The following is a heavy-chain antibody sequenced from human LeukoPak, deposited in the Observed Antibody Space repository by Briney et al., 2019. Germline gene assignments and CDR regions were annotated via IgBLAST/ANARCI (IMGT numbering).Heavy chain of an antibody. D-gene: IGHD2-15*01. CDR1: GGTFSSYA. CDR2: TIPIFGTA. Sequence: SVKVSCKASGGTFSSYAISWVRQAPGQGLEWMGGTIPIFGTANYAQKFQGRVTITADESTSTAYMELSSLRSEDTAVYYCARTPPLGYCSGGSCHGGIDYWGQGTLVTVSS. CDR3: ARTPPLGYCSGGSCHGGIDY. J-gene: IGHJ4*02. V-gene: IGHV1-69*13.